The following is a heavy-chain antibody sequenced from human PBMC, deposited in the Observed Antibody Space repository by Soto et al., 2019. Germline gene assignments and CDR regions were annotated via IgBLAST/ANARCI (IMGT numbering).Heavy chain of an antibody. V-gene: IGHV3-21*01. J-gene: IGHJ4*02. CDR2: ISSSSSYI. CDR3: AGEIYDILTGYYVD. Sequence: EVQLVESGGGLVKPGGSLRLSCAASGFTFSSYSMNWVRQAPGKGLEWVSSISSSSSYIYYADSVKGRFTISRDNAKNSLYLQMNSLRAEDTAVYYCAGEIYDILTGYYVDWGQGTLVTVSS. CDR1: GFTFSSYS. D-gene: IGHD3-9*01.